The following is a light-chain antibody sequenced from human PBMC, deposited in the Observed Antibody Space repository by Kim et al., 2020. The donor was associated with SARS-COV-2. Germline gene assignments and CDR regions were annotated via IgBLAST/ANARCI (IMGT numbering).Light chain of an antibody. CDR3: SSYAGSDNYV. CDR2: GVS. Sequence: GQYVTISCSGTSSDLCGKDYASWYQRHPGRAPKLLIYGVSRRPSGVPERFSGSKSGNTASLTVSGLQAEDEADYHCSSYAGSDNYVFGTGTKVTVL. J-gene: IGLJ1*01. CDR1: SSDLCGKDY. V-gene: IGLV2-8*01.